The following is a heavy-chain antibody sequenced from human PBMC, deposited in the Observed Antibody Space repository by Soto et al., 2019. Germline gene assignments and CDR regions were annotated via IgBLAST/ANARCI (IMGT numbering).Heavy chain of an antibody. V-gene: IGHV5-51*01. CDR3: ASHGYGGNSGDYNWFDP. J-gene: IGHJ5*02. Sequence: PGESLKISCKGSGYSFTSYWIGWVCQMPGKGLEWMGIIYPGDSDTRYSPSFQGQVTISADKSISTAYLQWSSLKASDTAMYYCASHGYGGNSGDYNWFDPWGQGTLVTVSS. CDR2: IYPGDSDT. D-gene: IGHD2-21*02. CDR1: GYSFTSYW.